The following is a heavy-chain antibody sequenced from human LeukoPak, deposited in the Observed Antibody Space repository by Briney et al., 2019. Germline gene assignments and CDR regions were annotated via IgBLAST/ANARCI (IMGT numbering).Heavy chain of an antibody. J-gene: IGHJ4*02. V-gene: IGHV3-48*01. CDR2: ISTSSNTI. D-gene: IGHD3-16*01. Sequence: PGGSLRLSCAASGFTFSSYSMNWVRQTPGKGLEWISYISTSSNTIYYADSVKGRFTISRDNAKNSLYLQMNSLRAEDTAVFYCARDSAGGLGFDYWGQGILVTVHS. CDR1: GFTFSSYS. CDR3: ARDSAGGLGFDY.